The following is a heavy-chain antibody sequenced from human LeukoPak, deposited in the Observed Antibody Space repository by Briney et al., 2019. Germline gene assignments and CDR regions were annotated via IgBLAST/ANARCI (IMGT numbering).Heavy chain of an antibody. V-gene: IGHV4-30-4*01. J-gene: IGHJ2*01. D-gene: IGHD5/OR15-5a*01. CDR1: GGSISSGGYY. Sequence: SETLSLTCTVPGGSISSGGYYWSWIRQPPGKGLEWIGYIYYSGSTYYNPSLKSRVTISVDTSKNQFSLKLSSVTAADTAVYYCARVLSTYWYFDLWGRGTLVTVSS. CDR3: ARVLSTYWYFDL. CDR2: IYYSGST.